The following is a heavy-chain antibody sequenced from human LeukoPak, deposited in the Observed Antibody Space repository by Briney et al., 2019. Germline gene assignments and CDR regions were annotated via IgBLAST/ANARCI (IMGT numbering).Heavy chain of an antibody. CDR1: GFTFSSYG. J-gene: IGHJ4*02. CDR2: IQYDGSNE. D-gene: IGHD1-26*01. V-gene: IGHV3-30*12. Sequence: GGSLRLSCAASGFTFSSYGMHWVRQAPGKGLEWVAYIQYDGSNEQYAHSVKGRFRISRDSSKNILYLQMNSLRAEDAAVYYCAGAQVRSGSYHFDYWGQGTLVTVSS. CDR3: AGAQVRSGSYHFDY.